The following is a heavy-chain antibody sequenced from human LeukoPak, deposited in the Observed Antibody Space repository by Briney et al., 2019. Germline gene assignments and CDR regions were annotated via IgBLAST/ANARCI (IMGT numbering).Heavy chain of an antibody. D-gene: IGHD3-10*01. J-gene: IGHJ4*02. V-gene: IGHV3-11*01. CDR3: ARAMEGDFGSATFFDL. CDR2: ISSGGEYI. CDR1: GFVFSDHY. Sequence: GGSLRLSCAASGFVFSDHYMSWVRQAPGKGLEGVSYISSGGEYIYYADSVKGGFTISRDKDKKSLYLQMSSLRVQDTAVYHCARAMEGDFGSATFFDLWGQGSMVTVSS.